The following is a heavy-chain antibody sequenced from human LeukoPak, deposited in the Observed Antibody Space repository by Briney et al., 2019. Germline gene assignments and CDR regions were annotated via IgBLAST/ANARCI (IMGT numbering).Heavy chain of an antibody. V-gene: IGHV3-33*01. J-gene: IGHJ4*02. D-gene: IGHD3-22*01. CDR1: GFTFSSYG. Sequence: GGSLRLSCAASGFTFSSYGMHWVRQASGKGLEWVAVIWYDGSNKYYADSVKGRFTISRDNSKNTLYLQMNSLRAEDTAVYYCARGYYDSSGYYRNYFDYWGQGTLVTVSS. CDR2: IWYDGSNK. CDR3: ARGYYDSSGYYRNYFDY.